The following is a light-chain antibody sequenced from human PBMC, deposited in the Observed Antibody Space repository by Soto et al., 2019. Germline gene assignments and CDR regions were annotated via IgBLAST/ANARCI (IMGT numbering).Light chain of an antibody. Sequence: QSVLTQPPSVSEAPRQSVTISCSGSTSNVGNNAVNWYQQVPGKAPRLLIFHDDLLPSGVSGRFSGSKFGTSASLTISGLQSEDEGDYYCAAWDESLNADVFGRGTQLTVL. CDR1: TSNVGNNA. J-gene: IGLJ7*01. CDR2: HDD. CDR3: AAWDESLNADV. V-gene: IGLV1-36*01.